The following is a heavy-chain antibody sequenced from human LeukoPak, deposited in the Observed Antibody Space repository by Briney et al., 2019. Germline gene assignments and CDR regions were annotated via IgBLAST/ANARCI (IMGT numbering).Heavy chain of an antibody. J-gene: IGHJ6*03. CDR1: GGSFRGYY. CDR2: INHSGST. V-gene: IGHV4-34*01. CDR3: ARGSYYGSGSYYYYYYMDV. D-gene: IGHD3-10*01. Sequence: PSETLSLTCAVYGGSFRGYYWSWIRQPPGKGLECIGEINHSGSTNYNPSLKSRVTISVDTSKNQFSLKLSSVTAADTAVYYCARGSYYGSGSYYYYYYMDVWGKGTTVTVSS.